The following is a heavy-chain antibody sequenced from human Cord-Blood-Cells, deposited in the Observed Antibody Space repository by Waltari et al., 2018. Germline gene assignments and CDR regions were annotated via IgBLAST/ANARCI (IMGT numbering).Heavy chain of an antibody. J-gene: IGHJ4*02. V-gene: IGHV5-51*01. CDR1: GYSFTSYW. Sequence: EVQLVQSGAEVKKPGESLKISCKGSGYSFTSYWIGWVSQMPGKGLEWMGIIYPGDSDTRYSPSFQGQVTISADKSISTAYLQWSSLKASDTAMYYCARHGDCSSTSCYSYYADYWGQGTLVTVSS. CDR2: IYPGDSDT. CDR3: ARHGDCSSTSCYSYYADY. D-gene: IGHD2-2*01.